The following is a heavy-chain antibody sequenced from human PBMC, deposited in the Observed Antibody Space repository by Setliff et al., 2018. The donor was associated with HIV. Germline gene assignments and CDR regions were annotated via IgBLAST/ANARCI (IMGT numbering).Heavy chain of an antibody. J-gene: IGHJ4*02. CDR1: GGSFSGYY. CDR2: INQSGNT. Sequence: PSETLSLTCAVYGGSFSGYYWSWIRQPPGMGLEWIGEINQSGNTNYNPSLKSRVAISVDTSKNQFSLRLTSVTAADTAVYYCARGDTRNYYGGDYFDYWGQGSLVTVSS. D-gene: IGHD3-22*01. V-gene: IGHV4-34*01. CDR3: ARGDTRNYYGGDYFDY.